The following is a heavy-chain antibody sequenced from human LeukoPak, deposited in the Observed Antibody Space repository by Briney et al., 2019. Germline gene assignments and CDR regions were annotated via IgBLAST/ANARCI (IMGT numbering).Heavy chain of an antibody. CDR3: ARAKRGYGYGYLAEDWFDP. J-gene: IGHJ5*02. D-gene: IGHD5-18*01. V-gene: IGHV4-59*01. CDR1: GGSISSYY. Sequence: PSETLSLTCTVSGGSISSYYWSWIRQPPGKGLEWIGYIYYSGSTNYNPSLKSRVTISVDTSKNQFSLKLSSVTAADTAVYYCARAKRGYGYGYLAEDWFDPWGQGTLVTVSS. CDR2: IYYSGST.